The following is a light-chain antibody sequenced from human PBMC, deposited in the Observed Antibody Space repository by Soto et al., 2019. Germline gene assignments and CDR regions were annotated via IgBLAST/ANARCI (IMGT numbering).Light chain of an antibody. CDR2: AAS. J-gene: IGKJ2*01. CDR1: QGISNY. CDR3: QKYNSAPLT. Sequence: DIQMTQSPSSLSASVGDRVTITCRASQGISNYLAWYQQKPGKVPKLLIYAASTFQSEVPSRFSGSGSVTDLTLTISSLQPEDVATYYWQKYNSAPLTFGQGTKLEIK. V-gene: IGKV1-27*01.